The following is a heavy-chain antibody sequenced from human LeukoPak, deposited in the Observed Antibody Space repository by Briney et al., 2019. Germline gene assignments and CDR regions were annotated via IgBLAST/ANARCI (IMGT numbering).Heavy chain of an antibody. Sequence: SETLSLTCTVSGGSISSNNYFWGWVRQPPGEGLEWIGSVYYSGSTYYNPSLESRVSISVDTSKNQFYLKLSSVTAADTVTYYCARRRPAGRPYYFDYWGQGTLVTVSS. CDR1: GGSISSNNYF. CDR3: ARRRPAGRPYYFDY. CDR2: VYYSGST. D-gene: IGHD6-6*01. V-gene: IGHV4-39*01. J-gene: IGHJ4*02.